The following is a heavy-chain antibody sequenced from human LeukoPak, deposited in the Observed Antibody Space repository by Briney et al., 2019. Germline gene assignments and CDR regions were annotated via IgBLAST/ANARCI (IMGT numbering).Heavy chain of an antibody. J-gene: IGHJ3*01. CDR1: GFTFGTYG. CDR3: ARAVGPFDF. CDR2: IWYDGSIK. Sequence: PGRSLRLSCAASGFTFGTYGMHWVRQAPGKGLEWVAVIWYDGSIKYYGDSVKGRFTISRDNSKNTLYLQMNSLRAEDTAMYYCARAVGPFDFWGPGTLVIVSS. V-gene: IGHV3-33*01.